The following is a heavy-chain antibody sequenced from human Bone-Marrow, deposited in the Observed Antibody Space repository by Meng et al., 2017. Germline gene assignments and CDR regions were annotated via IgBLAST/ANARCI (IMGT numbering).Heavy chain of an antibody. CDR2: ISSSGSTI. J-gene: IGHJ4*02. CDR3: ARGVLEYSSSFLDFDY. CDR1: GFTFSSYE. D-gene: IGHD6-6*01. Sequence: GESLKISCAASGFTFSSYEMNWVRQAPGKGLEWVSYISSSGSTIYYADSVKGRFTISRDNAKNSLYLQMNSLRAEDTAVYYCARGVLEYSSSFLDFDYWGQGTLVTVSS. V-gene: IGHV3-48*03.